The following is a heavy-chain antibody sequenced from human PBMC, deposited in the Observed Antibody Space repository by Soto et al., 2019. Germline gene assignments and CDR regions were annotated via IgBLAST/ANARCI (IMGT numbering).Heavy chain of an antibody. V-gene: IGHV3-49*04. CDR1: GFTFGDYA. D-gene: IGHD3-3*01. Sequence: PGGSLRLSCTASGFTFGDYAMSWVRQAPGKGLEWVGFIRSKAYGGTTEYAASVKGRFTISRDDSKSIAYLQMNSLKTEDTAVYYCTRFLEWLSYYFDYWGQGPLVTGS. CDR3: TRFLEWLSYYFDY. CDR2: IRSKAYGGTT. J-gene: IGHJ4*02.